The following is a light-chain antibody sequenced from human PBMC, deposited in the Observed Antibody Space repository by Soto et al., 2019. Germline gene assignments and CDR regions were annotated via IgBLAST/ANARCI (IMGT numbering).Light chain of an antibody. CDR3: ISFKSSSTFV. CDR1: SSDVGGYNY. Sequence: QSVLTQPASVSGSPGQSITISCTGTSSDVGGYNYVSWYQQHPGKAPKLMINEVSNRPSGVSNRFSGSKSGNTASLTISGLQAEDEADYYCISFKSSSTFVFGTGTKVTVL. V-gene: IGLV2-14*01. CDR2: EVS. J-gene: IGLJ1*01.